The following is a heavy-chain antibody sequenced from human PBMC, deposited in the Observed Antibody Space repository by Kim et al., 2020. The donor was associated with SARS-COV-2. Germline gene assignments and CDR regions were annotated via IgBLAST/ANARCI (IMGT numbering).Heavy chain of an antibody. D-gene: IGHD6-13*01. CDR3: ARAVYSSSWYSRWFDP. V-gene: IGHV1-2*06. CDR2: INPNSGGT. Sequence: ASVKVSCKASGYTFTGYYMHWVRQAPGQGLEWMGRINPNSGGTNYAQKFQGRVTMTRDTSISTAYMDLSRLRSDDTAVYYCARAVYSSSWYSRWFDPWGQGTLVTVSS. J-gene: IGHJ5*02. CDR1: GYTFTGYY.